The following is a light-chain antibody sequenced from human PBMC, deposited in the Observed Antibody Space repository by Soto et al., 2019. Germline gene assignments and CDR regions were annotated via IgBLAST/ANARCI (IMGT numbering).Light chain of an antibody. Sequence: QSVLTQPASVSGSPGQSITISCTGTSSDVGSYKFVSWYRQHPGKAPKLMIYEGSKRPSGVSNRFSGSKSGNTASLTISGLQAEDEADYYCCSYAGSSTLVFGGGTKVTVL. J-gene: IGLJ2*01. CDR3: CSYAGSSTLV. CDR2: EGS. CDR1: SSDVGSYKF. V-gene: IGLV2-23*01.